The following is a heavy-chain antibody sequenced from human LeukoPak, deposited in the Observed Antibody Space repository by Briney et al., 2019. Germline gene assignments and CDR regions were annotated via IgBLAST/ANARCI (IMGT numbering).Heavy chain of an antibody. D-gene: IGHD6-13*01. CDR2: ISSGGDTI. CDR3: ARDTRQLGIAAAGPIDY. Sequence: GGSLRLSCAASGFTFSDYYMSWIRQAPGKGLEWVSYISSGGDTIYYADSVKGRFTISRDNSKNTLYLQMNSLRAEDTAVYYCARDTRQLGIAAAGPIDYWGQGTLVTVSS. J-gene: IGHJ4*02. CDR1: GFTFSDYY. V-gene: IGHV3-11*04.